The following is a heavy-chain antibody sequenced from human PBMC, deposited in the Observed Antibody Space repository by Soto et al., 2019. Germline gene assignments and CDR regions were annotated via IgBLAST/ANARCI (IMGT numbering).Heavy chain of an antibody. J-gene: IGHJ6*02. Sequence: FLRVSCGAVEVTCSSYAGRRVRQAPGKGLEWVAVISYDGSNKYYADSVKGRFTISRDNSKNTLYLQMNSLRAEDTAVYYCARGRGSDGMDVWGQGTTVTVSS. V-gene: IGHV3-30-3*01. CDR2: ISYDGSNK. CDR1: EVTCSSYA. D-gene: IGHD2-15*01. CDR3: ARGRGSDGMDV.